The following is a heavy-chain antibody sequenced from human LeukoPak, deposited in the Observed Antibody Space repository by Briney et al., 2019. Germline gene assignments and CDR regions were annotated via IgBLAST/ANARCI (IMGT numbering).Heavy chain of an antibody. CDR2: IYYSGST. CDR1: GGSISGYY. V-gene: IGHV4-59*01. J-gene: IGHJ5*02. Sequence: SETLSLTCTVSGGSISGYYWSWVRQPPGKGLEWIGYIYYSGSTNYNPSLKSRVTISVDTSKNQSSLKLSSVTAADTAVYYCARQLRNWFDPWGQGTLVTVSS. CDR3: ARQLRNWFDP. D-gene: IGHD5-12*01.